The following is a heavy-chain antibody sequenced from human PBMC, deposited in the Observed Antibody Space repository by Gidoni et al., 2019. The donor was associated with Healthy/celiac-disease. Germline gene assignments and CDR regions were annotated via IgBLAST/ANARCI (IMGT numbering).Heavy chain of an antibody. J-gene: IGHJ4*02. CDR1: GFSLSNARMG. D-gene: IGHD6-19*01. Sequence: QVTLKESGPVLLKPTETLTLTCTVSGFSLSNARMGVSWIRQPPGKALEWLAHIFSNDEKSYSTSLKSRLTISKDTSKSQVVLNKNNMDPVDTAKYYCSRIRAVACLYYFDYWGQGTLVTVSS. CDR2: IFSNDEK. V-gene: IGHV2-26*01. CDR3: SRIRAVACLYYFDY.